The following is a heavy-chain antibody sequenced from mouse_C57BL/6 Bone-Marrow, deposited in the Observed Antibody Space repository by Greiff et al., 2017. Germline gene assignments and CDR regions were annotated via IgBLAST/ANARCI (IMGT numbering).Heavy chain of an antibody. CDR1: GYTFTSSW. CDR3: ATTAVPAFAY. V-gene: IGHV1-64*01. CDR2: IHPIIGST. D-gene: IGHD1-1*01. J-gene: IGHJ3*01. Sequence: LQPGAQLVKPGPSVKLSCKASGYTFTSSWMHWVKQRPGQGLEWIGMIHPIIGSTNFNEKFKSKATLTVDKSSSTVYMQLSSLTSEDSAVYYCATTAVPAFAYWGQGTLVTVSA.